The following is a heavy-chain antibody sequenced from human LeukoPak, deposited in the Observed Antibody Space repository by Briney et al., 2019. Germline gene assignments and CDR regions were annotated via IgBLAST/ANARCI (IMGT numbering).Heavy chain of an antibody. CDR2: IEYDGSRE. Sequence: PGGSLRLSCATSGFIFSKHGMHWVRQAPGKGLEWVAFIEYDGSREYVDSVKGRFTVSRDNSENTLYLQMNSLRAEDTAVYYCARPLGYCSGGSCYYYGMDVWGQGTTATVSS. J-gene: IGHJ6*02. CDR1: GFIFSKHG. CDR3: ARPLGYCSGGSCYYYGMDV. D-gene: IGHD2-15*01. V-gene: IGHV3-30*02.